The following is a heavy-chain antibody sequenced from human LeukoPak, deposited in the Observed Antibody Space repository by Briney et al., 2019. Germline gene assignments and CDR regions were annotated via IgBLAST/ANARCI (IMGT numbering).Heavy chain of an antibody. CDR1: GFTVRSTY. Sequence: GGSLRLSCAASGFTVRSTYMTWVRQAPGKGLEWVSSISSSGSHMYYADSVKGRFTISRDNAKNSLYLQMNSLRAEDTAVYYCARLTFGGVIGFDYWGQGTLVTVSS. V-gene: IGHV3-21*01. CDR3: ARLTFGGVIGFDY. D-gene: IGHD3-16*02. CDR2: ISSSGSHM. J-gene: IGHJ4*02.